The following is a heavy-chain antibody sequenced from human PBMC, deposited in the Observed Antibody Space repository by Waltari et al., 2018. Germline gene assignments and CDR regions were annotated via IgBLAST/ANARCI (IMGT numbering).Heavy chain of an antibody. J-gene: IGHJ4*02. Sequence: QVHLVESGGGVVQPGRSLRLSCAASGFTFPSYAIPWVRQAPGKGLEWVAVISHDESQKYFTDSVQGRFTISRDNSKNTLYLQMNSLRPEDTALYYCARGADRIVVVGTPCDYWGQGTLVTVSS. V-gene: IGHV3-30*04. CDR1: GFTFPSYA. CDR2: ISHDESQK. D-gene: IGHD2-15*01. CDR3: ARGADRIVVVGTPCDY.